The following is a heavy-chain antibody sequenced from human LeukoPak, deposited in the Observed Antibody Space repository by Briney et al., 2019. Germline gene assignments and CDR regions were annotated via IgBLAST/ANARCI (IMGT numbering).Heavy chain of an antibody. CDR3: AKATYSSSWNLYFDF. D-gene: IGHD6-13*01. CDR2: ISGSGYST. CDR1: GFTFSSHA. V-gene: IGHV3-23*01. J-gene: IGHJ4*02. Sequence: GGSLRLSCAASGFTFSSHAMSWVRQAPGKGLGWVASISGSGYSTYYADSVKGRFTISTDNSKNTVFLHMNSPRAEDTAAYYCAKATYSSSWNLYFDFWGQGTLVTVSS.